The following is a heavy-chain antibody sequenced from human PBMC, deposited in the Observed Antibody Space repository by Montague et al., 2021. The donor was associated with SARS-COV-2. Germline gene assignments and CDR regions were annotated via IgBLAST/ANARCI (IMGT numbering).Heavy chain of an antibody. CDR1: GFTFSSYA. CDR3: ASSLEWFEIDY. J-gene: IGHJ4*02. D-gene: IGHD3-10*01. V-gene: IGHV3-30*04. CDR2: ISYDGSNK. Sequence: SLRLSCAASGFTFSSYAMHWVRQAPGKGLEWVAVISYDGSNKYYADSVKGRFTIFRGNSKNTLYLQMNSLRAEDTAVYYCASSLEWFEIDYWGQGTLVTVSS.